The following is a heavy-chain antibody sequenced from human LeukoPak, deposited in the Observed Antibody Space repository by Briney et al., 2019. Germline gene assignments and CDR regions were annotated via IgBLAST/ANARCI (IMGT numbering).Heavy chain of an antibody. V-gene: IGHV1-46*01. CDR2: INPSGDNT. J-gene: IGHJ3*02. CDR1: GYTFTNYY. Sequence: ASVKVSCKASGYTFTNYYIHWVRQASGQGLEWMGLINPSGDNTNYAQNFQGRVTMTRDTSASTVYMELSSLRSEDTAIYYCARIRDGYNDAYDIWGQGTVVTVPS. CDR3: ARIRDGYNDAYDI. D-gene: IGHD5-24*01.